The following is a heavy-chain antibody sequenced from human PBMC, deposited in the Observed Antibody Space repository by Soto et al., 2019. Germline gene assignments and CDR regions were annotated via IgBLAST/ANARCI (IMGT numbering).Heavy chain of an antibody. V-gene: IGHV4-34*01. D-gene: IGHD2-8*01. J-gene: IGHJ4*02. CDR3: ARGQRGMLNRGRFDY. CDR1: GGSFSGYY. Sequence: SETLSLTCAVYGGSFSGYYWSWIRQPPGKGLEWIGEINHSGSTNYNPSLKSRVTISVDTSKNQFSLKLSSVTAADTAVYYCARGQRGMLNRGRFDYWGQGTLVTVSS. CDR2: INHSGST.